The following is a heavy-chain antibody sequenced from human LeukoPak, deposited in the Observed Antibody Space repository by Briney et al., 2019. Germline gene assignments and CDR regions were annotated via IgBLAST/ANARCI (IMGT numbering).Heavy chain of an antibody. CDR2: INHSGST. D-gene: IGHD6-19*01. V-gene: IGHV4-34*01. CDR1: GGSFSGYY. CDR3: ARARGVSSSGWYLTGFFFDY. Sequence: SETLPLTCAVYGGSFSGYYWSWIRQPPGKGLEWIGEINHSGSTNYNPSLKSRVTISVDTSKNQFSLKLSSVTAADTAVYYCARARGVSSSGWYLTGFFFDYWGQGTLVTVSS. J-gene: IGHJ4*02.